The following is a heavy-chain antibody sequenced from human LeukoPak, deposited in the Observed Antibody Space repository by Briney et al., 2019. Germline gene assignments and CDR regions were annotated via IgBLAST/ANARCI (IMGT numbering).Heavy chain of an antibody. CDR3: ARDRDYYDSSGYYFEIGY. V-gene: IGHV3-20*04. CDR1: GFTFDDYG. J-gene: IGHJ4*02. D-gene: IGHD3-22*01. Sequence: GGSLRLSCAASGFTFDDYGMSWVRQAPGKGLEWVSGINWNGGSTGYADSVKGRFTISRDNAKNSLYLQMNSLRAEDTALYYCARDRDYYDSSGYYFEIGYWGQGTLVTVSS. CDR2: INWNGGST.